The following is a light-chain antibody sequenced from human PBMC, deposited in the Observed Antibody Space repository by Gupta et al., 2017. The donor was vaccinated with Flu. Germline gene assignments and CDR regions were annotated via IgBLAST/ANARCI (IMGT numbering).Light chain of an antibody. Sequence: DIQMTQSPSTVSASVRDRVVIACRASQSVSTWVAWYQQKPGKAPKLLIRKASTLETGVPSRFSGSGSGTEFALTISSLQPDDFATYHCQQHSTYPWTFGQGTKVEIK. V-gene: IGKV1-5*03. J-gene: IGKJ1*01. CDR3: QQHSTYPWT. CDR1: QSVSTW. CDR2: KAS.